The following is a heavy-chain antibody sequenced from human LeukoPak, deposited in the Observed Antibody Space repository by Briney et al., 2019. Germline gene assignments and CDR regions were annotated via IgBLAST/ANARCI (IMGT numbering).Heavy chain of an antibody. CDR2: LSGSGTTT. V-gene: IGHV3-23*01. CDR1: GFTFSTYA. Sequence: GSLRLSCAASGFTFSTYAMNWVRQAPGKGLEWVSTLSGSGTTTFYADSVKGRFTISRDNSKNTLYLQMNSLRAEDTAVYYCAKHGRLTDHYYYYMDVWGKGTTVTVSS. J-gene: IGHJ6*03. D-gene: IGHD4/OR15-4a*01. CDR3: AKHGRLTDHYYYYMDV.